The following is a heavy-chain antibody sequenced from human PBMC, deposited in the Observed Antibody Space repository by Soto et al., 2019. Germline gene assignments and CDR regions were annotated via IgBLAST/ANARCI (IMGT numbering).Heavy chain of an antibody. Sequence: ASVKVSCKASGYTFTDYDINWVRQAPGQGLEWMGWVSPNSGNTVYAQKFQDRVTMTRDTSISTAYMELSNLRFEDSAMYYCARGRFYPETSTWFDFWGQGTRVTVSS. CDR1: GYTFTDYD. CDR2: VSPNSGNT. CDR3: ARGRFYPETSTWFDF. D-gene: IGHD2-2*01. J-gene: IGHJ5*01. V-gene: IGHV1-8*01.